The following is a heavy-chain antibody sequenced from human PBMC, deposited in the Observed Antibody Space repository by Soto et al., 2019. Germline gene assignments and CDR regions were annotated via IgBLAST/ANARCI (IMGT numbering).Heavy chain of an antibody. CDR2: ISSGSITI. Sequence: ESGGDLVQPGGSLRLSCAASGFTFSTYSMNWVRLAPGKGLEWISYISSGSITIYYADSVRGRFTISRDNAKNSLYLQMNSLRAEDTAVYYCAREPYCSGGSCYSFSREYYYYMDVWGKGTTVTVSS. J-gene: IGHJ6*03. CDR1: GFTFSTYS. D-gene: IGHD2-15*01. CDR3: AREPYCSGGSCYSFSREYYYYMDV. V-gene: IGHV3-48*01.